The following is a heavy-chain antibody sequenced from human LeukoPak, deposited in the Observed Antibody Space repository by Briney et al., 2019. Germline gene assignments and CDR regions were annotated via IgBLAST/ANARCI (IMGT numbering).Heavy chain of an antibody. CDR2: INHSGST. J-gene: IGHJ5*02. CDR3: AREDGGYESGVWFDP. CDR1: GGSFSGYY. Sequence: TSETLSLTCAVYGGSFSGYYWSWIRQPPGKGLEWIGEINHSGSTTYNPSLKSRVTISVDTSKNQFSLKLKSVTAADTAVYYCAREDGGYESGVWFDPWGQGTLVTVSS. D-gene: IGHD5-12*01. V-gene: IGHV4-34*01.